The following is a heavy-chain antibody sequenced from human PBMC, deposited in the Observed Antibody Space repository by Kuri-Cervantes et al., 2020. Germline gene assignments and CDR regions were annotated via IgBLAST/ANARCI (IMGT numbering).Heavy chain of an antibody. Sequence: ASVKVSCKASGYTFTGYYMHWVRQAPGQGLEWMGWINPNSGGTNYAQKFQGRVTMTRDTSISTAYMELSRLRSDDTAVYYCARFERCSGGSCYSDYYYYYGMDVWGQGTTVTVSS. J-gene: IGHJ6*02. CDR1: GYTFTGYY. CDR2: INPNSGGT. CDR3: ARFERCSGGSCYSDYYYYYGMDV. V-gene: IGHV1-2*02. D-gene: IGHD2-15*01.